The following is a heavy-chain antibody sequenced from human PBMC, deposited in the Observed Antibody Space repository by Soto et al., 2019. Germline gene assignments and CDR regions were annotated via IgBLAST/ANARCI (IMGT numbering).Heavy chain of an antibody. J-gene: IGHJ5*02. CDR3: AKGLYCSGGSCYSNWFDP. V-gene: IGHV3-30*18. Sequence: GGSLRLSCAASGFTFSSYGMHWVRQAPGKGLEWVAVISYDGSNKYYADSVKGRFTISRDNSKNTLYLQMNSLRAEDTAVYYCAKGLYCSGGSCYSNWFDPWGQGTLVTVSS. D-gene: IGHD2-15*01. CDR1: GFTFSSYG. CDR2: ISYDGSNK.